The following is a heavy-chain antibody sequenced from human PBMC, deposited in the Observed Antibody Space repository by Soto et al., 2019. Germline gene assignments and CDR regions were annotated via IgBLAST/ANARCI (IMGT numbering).Heavy chain of an antibody. J-gene: IGHJ6*02. CDR2: ISAYNGNT. CDR3: ARRSYYGSGYYYGMDV. V-gene: IGHV1-18*01. Sequence: ASVKVSYKASNYSFSSFGISWMRQAPGQGLEWIAWISAYNGNTNYAQKLQGRVTMTTDTSTSTAYMELRSLRSDDTAVYYCARRSYYGSGYYYGMDVWGQRTTVTVSS. CDR1: NYSFSSFG. D-gene: IGHD3-10*01.